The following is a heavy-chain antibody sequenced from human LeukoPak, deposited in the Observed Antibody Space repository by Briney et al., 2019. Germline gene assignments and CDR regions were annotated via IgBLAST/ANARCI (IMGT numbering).Heavy chain of an antibody. V-gene: IGHV3-30*18. CDR2: ISYDGSNK. J-gene: IGHJ3*02. CDR1: GFTFSSYG. CDR3: AKLPVVVVAATPADAFDM. D-gene: IGHD2-15*01. Sequence: GSLRLSCAASGFTFSSYGMHWVRPAPGKGLEWVAVISYDGSNKYYADSVKGRLTISRDNSKNTLYLQMNSLRAEDTAVYYCAKLPVVVVAATPADAFDMWGQGTMVTVSS.